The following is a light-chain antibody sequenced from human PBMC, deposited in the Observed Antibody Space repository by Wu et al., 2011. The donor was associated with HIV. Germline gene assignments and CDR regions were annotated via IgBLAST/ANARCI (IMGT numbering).Light chain of an antibody. V-gene: IGKV3-20*01. Sequence: EIVLTQSPGTLSLYAGKRATLSCRASQSISRTYLAWYQQKPGQAPRLLIYGASSRATGIPDRFSGSGSGTDFTLTITRLEPEDSAVYYCQQYGGSRRSFGQGT. J-gene: IGKJ2*03. CDR3: QQYGGSRRS. CDR2: GAS. CDR1: QSISRTY.